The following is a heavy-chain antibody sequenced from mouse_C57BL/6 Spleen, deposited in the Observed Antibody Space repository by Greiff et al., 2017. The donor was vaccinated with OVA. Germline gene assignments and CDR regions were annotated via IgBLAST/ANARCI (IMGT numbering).Heavy chain of an antibody. Sequence: EVQLQESGPGLVKPSQSLSLTCSVTGYSITSGYYWNWIRQLPGNKLEWMGYISYDGSTNYNPSFKNRISITRDTSKNQFFLKLNSVTTEDTATYYCARDTHYYDYWGKGTTLTVSS. V-gene: IGHV3-6*01. CDR2: ISYDGST. CDR3: ARDTHYYDY. D-gene: IGHD1-2*01. CDR1: GYSITSGYY. J-gene: IGHJ2*01.